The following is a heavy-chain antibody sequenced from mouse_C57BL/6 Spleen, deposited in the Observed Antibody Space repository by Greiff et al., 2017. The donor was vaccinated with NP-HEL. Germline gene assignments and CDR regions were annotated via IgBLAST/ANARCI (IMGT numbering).Heavy chain of an antibody. V-gene: IGHV1-66*01. CDR3: ARSEGLRRDAMDY. J-gene: IGHJ4*01. Sequence: QVQLQQSGPELVKPGASVKISCKASGYSFTSYYIHWVKQRPGQGLEWIGWIYPGSGNTKYNEKFKGKATLTADTSSSTAYMQLSSLTSEDSAVYYCARSEGLRRDAMDYRGQGTSVTVSS. CDR1: GYSFTSYY. D-gene: IGHD2-4*01. CDR2: IYPGSGNT.